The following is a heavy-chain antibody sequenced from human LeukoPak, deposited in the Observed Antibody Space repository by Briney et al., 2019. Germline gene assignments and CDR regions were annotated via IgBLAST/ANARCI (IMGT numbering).Heavy chain of an antibody. V-gene: IGHV4-34*01. CDR1: GGSFSGYY. CDR3: ASLPDVVVPAARGDY. Sequence: SETLSLTCAVYGGSFSGYYWSWIRQPPGKGLEWIGEINHSGSTNYNPSLKSRVTISVDTSKNQFSLKLSSVTAADTAVYYCASLPDVVVPAARGDYWGQGTLVTVSS. J-gene: IGHJ4*02. D-gene: IGHD2-2*01. CDR2: INHSGST.